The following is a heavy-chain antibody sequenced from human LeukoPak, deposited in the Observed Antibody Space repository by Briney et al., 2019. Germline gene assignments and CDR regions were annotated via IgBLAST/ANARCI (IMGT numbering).Heavy chain of an antibody. CDR2: IYNSGST. CDR1: GGSISSYY. V-gene: IGHV4-4*07. D-gene: IGHD3-22*01. Sequence: PSETLSLTCTVSGGSISSYYWSWIRQPAGKGLEWVGRIYNSGSTNYNPSLKSRVPMSVDTSKNQFSLKLSSVTAADTAVYYCARGDDSSGYYPFDYWGQGTLVTVSS. CDR3: ARGDDSSGYYPFDY. J-gene: IGHJ4*02.